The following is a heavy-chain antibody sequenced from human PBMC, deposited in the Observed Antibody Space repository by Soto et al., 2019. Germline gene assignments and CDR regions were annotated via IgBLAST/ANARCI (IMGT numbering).Heavy chain of an antibody. D-gene: IGHD6-19*01. CDR1: GHSFARYW. V-gene: IGHV5-10-1*01. Sequence: PWESLTITCTCSGHSFARYWIRWVRQMPGKGLEWMGRIDPSDSYTNYSPSFQGHVTISADKSISTAYLQWSSLKASDTAMYYCARFLRAVAGYGMDVWGQGTTVT. CDR2: IDPSDSYT. J-gene: IGHJ6*01. CDR3: ARFLRAVAGYGMDV.